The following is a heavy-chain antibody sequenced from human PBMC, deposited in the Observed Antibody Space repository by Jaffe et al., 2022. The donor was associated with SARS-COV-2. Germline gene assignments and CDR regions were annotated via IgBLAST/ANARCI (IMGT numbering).Heavy chain of an antibody. CDR3: ARAVGDSGGSYYYYYMDI. Sequence: EVQLVESGGGEIRPGGSLRLACAASGFTFDDYGMSWVRQAPGKGLEWVSGLNWNGGTKAYADSVKGRFTISRDNTKNFVYLQMNSLRVEDTALYHCARAVGDSGGSYYYYYMDIWGKGTTVIVSS. CDR2: LNWNGGTK. V-gene: IGHV3-20*01. D-gene: IGHD3-22*01. J-gene: IGHJ6*03. CDR1: GFTFDDYG.